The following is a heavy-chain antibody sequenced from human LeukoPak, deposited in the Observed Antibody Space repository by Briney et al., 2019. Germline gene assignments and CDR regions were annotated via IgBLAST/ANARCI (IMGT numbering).Heavy chain of an antibody. J-gene: IGHJ5*02. CDR1: GGTFSSYA. CDR3: ARERGSYSSSWYVPNRNWFDP. D-gene: IGHD6-13*01. CDR2: IIPIFGTA. Sequence: SVKVSCKASGGTFSSYAISWVRQAPGQGLEWMGGIIPIFGTANYAQKFQGRVTITADESTSTAYMELSSLRSEDTAVYYCARERGSYSSSWYVPNRNWFDPWGQGTLVTVSS. V-gene: IGHV1-69*13.